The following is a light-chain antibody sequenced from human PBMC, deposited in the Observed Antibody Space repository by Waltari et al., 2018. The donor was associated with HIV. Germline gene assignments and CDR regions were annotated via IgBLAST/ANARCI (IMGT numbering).Light chain of an antibody. CDR3: QSYDSITYL. V-gene: IGLV1-40*01. Sequence: SILAQPSSVSGAPGQTVTIPCTGRSSDLGAGYDVHCYQQFPGRAPKLLIYANGRRPGGVPDRFSSSKSGSSASLAISGLRAEDEADYYCQSYDSITYLFGTGTKVNVL. J-gene: IGLJ1*01. CDR1: SSDLGAGYD. CDR2: ANG.